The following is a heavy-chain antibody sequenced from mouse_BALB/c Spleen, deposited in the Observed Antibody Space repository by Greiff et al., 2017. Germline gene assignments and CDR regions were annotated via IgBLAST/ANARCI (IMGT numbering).Heavy chain of an antibody. D-gene: IGHD2-4*01. Sequence: VKLMESGPGLVPPSQSLSLTCTVSGFSLTGYGVNWVRQPPGKGLEWLGMIWGDGSTDYNSALKSILSISTANAKSQIFLKMNRMQTDDTARYYCARENDYGRFAMAYWGQGTLVTVSA. CDR3: ARENDYGRFAMAY. CDR2: IWGDGST. CDR1: GFSLTGYG. V-gene: IGHV2-6-7*01. J-gene: IGHJ3*01.